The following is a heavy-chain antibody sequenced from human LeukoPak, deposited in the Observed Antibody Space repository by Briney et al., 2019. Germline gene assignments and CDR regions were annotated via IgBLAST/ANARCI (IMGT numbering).Heavy chain of an antibody. V-gene: IGHV3-23*01. Sequence: GGSLRLSCAASGFNFSSYAMSWVRQAPGKGLEWVSTFSGSGGYTYYADSVKGRFTISRDNSKNTLYLQMNSLRAEDTAVYYCAKELSGYEYYFDYWGQGTLVTVSS. CDR1: GFNFSSYA. J-gene: IGHJ4*02. CDR2: FSGSGGYT. D-gene: IGHD5-12*01. CDR3: AKELSGYEYYFDY.